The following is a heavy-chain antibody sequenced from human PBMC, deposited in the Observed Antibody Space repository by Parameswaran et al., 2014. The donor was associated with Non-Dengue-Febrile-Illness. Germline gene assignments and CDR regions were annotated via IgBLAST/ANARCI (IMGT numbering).Heavy chain of an antibody. J-gene: IGHJ4*02. CDR2: ISYDGSNK. V-gene: IGHV3-30-3*01. Sequence: VRQAPGKGLEWVAVISYDGSNKYYADSVKGRFTISRDNSKNTLYLQMNSLRAEDTAVYYCARDWARGDSSGYYYANYWGQGTLVTVSS. CDR3: ARDWARGDSSGYYYANY. D-gene: IGHD3-22*01.